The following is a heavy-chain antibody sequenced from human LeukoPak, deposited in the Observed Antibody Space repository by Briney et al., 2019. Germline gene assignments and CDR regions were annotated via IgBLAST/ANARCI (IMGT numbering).Heavy chain of an antibody. CDR3: ARTAAASPYYLDY. V-gene: IGHV4-39*01. CDR1: GGSLSDSNSF. CDR2: IYYSGST. J-gene: IGHJ4*02. D-gene: IGHD2-2*01. Sequence: SETLSLTCAVSGGSLSDSNSFWGWIRQPPGKGLEWIGNIYYSGSTSYNPSLKSRVTISVDTSKNQFSLKLNSVTAADTAVYYCARTAAASPYYLDYWGQGTLVTVSS.